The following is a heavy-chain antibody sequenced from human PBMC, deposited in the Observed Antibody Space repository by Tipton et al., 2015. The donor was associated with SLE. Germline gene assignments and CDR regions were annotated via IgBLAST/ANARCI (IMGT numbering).Heavy chain of an antibody. Sequence: SLRLSCAASGFTFDDYAMHWVRQAPGKGLEWVSGISWNSGSIGYADSVKGRFTISRDNAKNSLYLQMNSLRAEDTAVYYCARDRRHYYGSGSYDAFDIWGQGTMVTVSS. CDR2: ISWNSGSI. CDR3: ARDRRHYYGSGSYDAFDI. D-gene: IGHD3-10*01. J-gene: IGHJ3*02. CDR1: GFTFDDYA. V-gene: IGHV3-9*01.